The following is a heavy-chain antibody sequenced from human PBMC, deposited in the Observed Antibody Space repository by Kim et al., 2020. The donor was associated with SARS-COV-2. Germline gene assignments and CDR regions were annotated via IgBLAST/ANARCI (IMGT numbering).Heavy chain of an antibody. Sequence: GGSLRLSCAASGFTFGDYAMHWVRQAPGKGLEWVSGISWNSGSIGYADSVKGRFTISRDNAKNSLYLQMNSLRAEDTALYYCAKVVSWSVYDIVGYYFDYWGQGTLVTVSS. V-gene: IGHV3-9*01. J-gene: IGHJ4*02. CDR1: GFTFGDYA. CDR2: ISWNSGSI. D-gene: IGHD2-15*01. CDR3: AKVVSWSVYDIVGYYFDY.